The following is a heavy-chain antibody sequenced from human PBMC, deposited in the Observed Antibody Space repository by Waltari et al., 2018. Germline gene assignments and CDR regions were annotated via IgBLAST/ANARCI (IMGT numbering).Heavy chain of an antibody. Sequence: QVQRVQSGAEVKEPGASVKVSCQASGYTLTGYYMPWVRKAPGQGLEWMGWINPKSGVTNYAQKVQGRVTLTRDTSISTAYMDLSRLRSDDTAVYYCASPQRYSSSSFDYWGQGTLVTVSS. CDR3: ASPQRYSSSSFDY. V-gene: IGHV1-2*02. J-gene: IGHJ4*02. CDR1: GYTLTGYY. D-gene: IGHD6-6*01. CDR2: INPKSGVT.